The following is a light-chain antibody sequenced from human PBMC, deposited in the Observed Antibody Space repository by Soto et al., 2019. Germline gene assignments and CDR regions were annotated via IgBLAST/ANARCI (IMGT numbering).Light chain of an antibody. Sequence: QSALTQPASVSGSPGQSITISCTGTSSDVGGYNYVSWYQQHPDKAPKLMIYEVSNRPSGVSNRFSASKSGNTASLTISGLQAEDEADYYCSSYTSSSTLVFGGGTKLTVL. V-gene: IGLV2-14*01. CDR3: SSYTSSSTLV. CDR2: EVS. J-gene: IGLJ2*01. CDR1: SSDVGGYNY.